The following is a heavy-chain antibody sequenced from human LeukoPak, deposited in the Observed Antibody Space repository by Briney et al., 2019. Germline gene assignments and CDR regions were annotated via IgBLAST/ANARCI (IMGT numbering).Heavy chain of an antibody. D-gene: IGHD3-9*01. CDR1: GYTFTSYY. Sequence: GASVTVSCKASGYTFTSYYMHWVRQAPGQGLEWMGIINPSGGSTSYAQKFQGRVTMTRDTSTSTVYMELSSLRSEDTAVYYCARDCGRYFDWLFSRRGDAFDIWGQGTMVTVSS. CDR2: INPSGGST. V-gene: IGHV1-46*01. CDR3: ARDCGRYFDWLFSRRGDAFDI. J-gene: IGHJ3*02.